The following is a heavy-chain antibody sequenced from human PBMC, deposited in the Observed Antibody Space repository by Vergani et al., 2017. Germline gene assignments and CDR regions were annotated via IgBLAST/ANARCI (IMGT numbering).Heavy chain of an antibody. Sequence: QVQLQESGPGLVKPSQTLSLTCSVSGGSITRSNNYWAWIRQPPGKGLEWIGSVYYSGSSHYNPSLGSRVTMSVDTSKNQFSLKLTSVTAADTAVYYCARDGGEYDKDALDVWGQGTKVTVTS. CDR3: ARDGGEYDKDALDV. J-gene: IGHJ3*01. CDR2: VYYSGSS. CDR1: GGSITRSNNY. V-gene: IGHV4-39*02. D-gene: IGHD2-21*01.